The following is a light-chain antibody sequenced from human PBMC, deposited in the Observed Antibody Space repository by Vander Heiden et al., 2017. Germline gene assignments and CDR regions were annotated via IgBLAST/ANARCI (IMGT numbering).Light chain of an antibody. J-gene: IGLJ2*01. CDR1: SSDVGGYNL. CDR2: EVS. Sequence: QSALTQPASVSGSPGPSITISCTGTSSDVGGYNLVSWYQQHPGKAPKLMIYEVSKRPSGISNRFSGSKSGNTASLTISGLQAEDEADYYCCSYAGSSTVLFGGGTKLTVL. V-gene: IGLV2-23*02. CDR3: CSYAGSSTVL.